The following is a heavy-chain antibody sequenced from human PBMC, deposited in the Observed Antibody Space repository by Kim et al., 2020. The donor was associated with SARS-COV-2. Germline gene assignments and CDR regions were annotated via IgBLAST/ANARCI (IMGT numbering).Heavy chain of an antibody. J-gene: IGHJ6*02. D-gene: IGHD5-12*01. V-gene: IGHV1-69*13. CDR2: IIPIFGTA. CDR1: GGTFSSYA. Sequence: ASVKVSCKASGGTFSSYAISWVRQAPGQGLEWMGGIIPIFGTANYAQKFQGRVTITADESTSTAYMELSSLRSEDTAVYYCAREEMATIRVDYYYGMDVWGQGTTVTVSS. CDR3: AREEMATIRVDYYYGMDV.